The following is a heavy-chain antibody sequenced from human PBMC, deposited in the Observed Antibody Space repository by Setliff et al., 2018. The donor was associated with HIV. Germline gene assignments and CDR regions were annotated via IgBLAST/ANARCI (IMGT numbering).Heavy chain of an antibody. CDR1: GDSINSGNYY. CDR3: AGYCGGGSCASI. Sequence: PSETLSLTCTVSGDSINSGNYYWSWIRQHPGKGLEWIGYIYDSGSTYYSPSLKSRVTISVDTSRNHFSLKLNSVTTADTAMYYCAGYCGGGSCASIWGQGTMVTVSS. J-gene: IGHJ3*02. CDR2: IYDSGST. V-gene: IGHV4-61*03. D-gene: IGHD2-15*01.